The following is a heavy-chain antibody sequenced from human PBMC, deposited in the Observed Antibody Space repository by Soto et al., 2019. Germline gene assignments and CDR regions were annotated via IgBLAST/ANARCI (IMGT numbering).Heavy chain of an antibody. CDR2: VSGSGGGT. Sequence: EVQLLESGGGLVQPGGSLRLSCAASGFTFSSYTMSWVRQAPGKGLQWISAVSGSGGGTYYADSVKGRFTISRDNSKDTLYLQMNNLRAEDTAVYYCAKPPDYNWNDYWVQGTLVTVSS. CDR1: GFTFSSYT. CDR3: AKPPDYNWNDY. V-gene: IGHV3-23*01. J-gene: IGHJ4*02. D-gene: IGHD1-20*01.